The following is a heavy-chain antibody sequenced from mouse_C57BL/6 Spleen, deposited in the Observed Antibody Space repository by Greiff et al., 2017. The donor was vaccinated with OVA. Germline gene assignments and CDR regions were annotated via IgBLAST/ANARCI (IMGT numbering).Heavy chain of an antibody. D-gene: IGHD4-1*01. CDR2: IYPRSGNT. V-gene: IGHV1-81*01. CDR1: GYTFTSYG. Sequence: VKLQQSGAELARPGASVKLSCKASGYTFTSYGISWVKQRTGQGLEWIGEIYPRSGNTYYNEKFKGKATLTADKSSSTAYMELRSLTSEDSAVYFCARDYWDEGAMDYWGQGTSVTVSS. J-gene: IGHJ4*01. CDR3: ARDYWDEGAMDY.